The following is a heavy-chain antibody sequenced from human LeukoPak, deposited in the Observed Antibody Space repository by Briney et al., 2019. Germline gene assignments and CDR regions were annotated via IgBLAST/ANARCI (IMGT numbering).Heavy chain of an antibody. CDR2: ISGDGGST. V-gene: IGHV3-43*02. D-gene: IGHD4-17*01. CDR1: GFTFDDYA. CDR3: AKDIDYGDYGSCFDY. Sequence: GGSLRLSCAASGFTFDDYAMHWVRQAPGKGLEWVSLISGDGGSTYYADSVKGRFTISRDNSKNSLYLQMNSLSTEDTALYYCAKDIDYGDYGSCFDYWGQGTLVTVSS. J-gene: IGHJ4*02.